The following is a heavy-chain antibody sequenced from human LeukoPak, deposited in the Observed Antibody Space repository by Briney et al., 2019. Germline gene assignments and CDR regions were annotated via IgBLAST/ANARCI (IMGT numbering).Heavy chain of an antibody. CDR3: ARGFRPSLTVFIIRGAFDI. J-gene: IGHJ3*02. CDR2: ISSSSDYI. V-gene: IGHV3-21*01. CDR1: GFTFSSYS. D-gene: IGHD3-3*01. Sequence: GGSLRLSCAASGFTFSSYSMNWVRQAPGKGLEWVSSISSSSDYIYYADLVKGRFTISRDNAKNSLYLQMNSLRAEDTAVYYCARGFRPSLTVFIIRGAFDIWGQGTMVTVSS.